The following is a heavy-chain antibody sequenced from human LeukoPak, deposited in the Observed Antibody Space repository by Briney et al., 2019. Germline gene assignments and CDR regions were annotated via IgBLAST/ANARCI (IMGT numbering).Heavy chain of an antibody. J-gene: IGHJ4*02. D-gene: IGHD1-26*01. CDR2: IIPIFGTA. Sequence: AVKVSCKASGGTFSSYAISWVRQAPGQGLEWMGGIIPIFGTANYAQNLQARVTMTTDTSTSTAYMELRSLRSDDTAVYYCARGRGWELSPDYYFDYWGQGTLVTVSS. CDR3: ARGRGWELSPDYYFDY. CDR1: GGTFSSYA. V-gene: IGHV1-69*05.